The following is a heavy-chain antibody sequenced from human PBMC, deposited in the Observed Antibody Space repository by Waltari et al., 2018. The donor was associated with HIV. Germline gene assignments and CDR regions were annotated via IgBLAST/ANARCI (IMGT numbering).Heavy chain of an antibody. V-gene: IGHV3-11*04. Sequence: QVQLVESGGGLVTPGGSLRLSCAASGFTFGAFYISWVRQAPGKGLEWVSYISSSGSSIYYADSVKGRFTISRDNAKNSLYLQMNSLRAEDTAVYYCARAIRGSSSYWGQGTLVTVSS. CDR3: ARAIRGSSSY. J-gene: IGHJ4*02. CDR2: ISSSGSSI. CDR1: GFTFGAFY. D-gene: IGHD6-19*01.